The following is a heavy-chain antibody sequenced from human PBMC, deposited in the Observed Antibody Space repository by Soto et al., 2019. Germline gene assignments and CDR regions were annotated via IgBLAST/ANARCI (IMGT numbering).Heavy chain of an antibody. CDR2: INYSGST. V-gene: IGHV4-59*08. D-gene: IGHD3-9*01. CDR3: ARRYGMAFDI. Sequence: QVQLQESGPGLVKPSDTLSLTCTVSGGSISSYYWCWIRQLPGKGLELTGYINYSGSTNYNPSLKSRVTVSVDTSNTQFSLKLSTVTAADTLVYYWARRYGMAFDIWGQGTMGTASS. CDR1: GGSISSYY. J-gene: IGHJ3*02.